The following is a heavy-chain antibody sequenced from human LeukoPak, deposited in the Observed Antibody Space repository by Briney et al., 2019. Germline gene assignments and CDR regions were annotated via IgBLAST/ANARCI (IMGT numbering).Heavy chain of an antibody. V-gene: IGHV4-34*01. CDR3: ARRNQLLYYYYMDV. D-gene: IGHD2-2*01. J-gene: IGHJ6*03. Sequence: PSETLSLTCAVYGGSFSGSYWSWIRQPPGKGLEWIGEINDSENTNYNPSLKSRVTISVDTSKNQFSLKLSSVTAADTAVYYCARRNQLLYYYYMDVWGKGTTVTVSS. CDR1: GGSFSGSY. CDR2: INDSENT.